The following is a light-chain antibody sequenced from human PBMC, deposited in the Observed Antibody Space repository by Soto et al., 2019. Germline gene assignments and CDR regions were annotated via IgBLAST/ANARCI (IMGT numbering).Light chain of an antibody. Sequence: GDRVTITCRASQSISTYLNWYQQKPGKAPNLLIFAASTLQSGVPSRFSGSRSGPDFTLTISSLQPEDFATYYCQQSYSSPPTFGQGTKVDI. CDR1: QSISTY. CDR2: AAS. J-gene: IGKJ1*01. V-gene: IGKV1-39*01. CDR3: QQSYSSPPT.